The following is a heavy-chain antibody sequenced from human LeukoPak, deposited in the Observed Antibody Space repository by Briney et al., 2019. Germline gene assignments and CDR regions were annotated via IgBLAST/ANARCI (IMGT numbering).Heavy chain of an antibody. D-gene: IGHD2-8*01. J-gene: IGHJ4*02. V-gene: IGHV4-39*01. CDR2: IYYSGST. CDR1: GGSISSSSYY. CDR3: ARRGGDCTNGVCYLFDY. Sequence: PSETLSLTCTVSGGSISSSSYYWGWIRQPPGKGLEWIGSIYYSGSTYYNPSLKSRVTISVDTSKNQFSLKLSSVTAPDTAVYYCARRGGDCTNGVCYLFDYWGQGTLVTVSS.